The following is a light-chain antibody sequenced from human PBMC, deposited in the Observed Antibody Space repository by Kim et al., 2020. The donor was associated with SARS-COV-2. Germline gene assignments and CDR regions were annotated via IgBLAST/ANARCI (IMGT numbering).Light chain of an antibody. CDR2: QDN. CDR3: QAWDASTTYV. CDR1: ELGDKH. Sequence: SRGQTARRTGAGDELGDKHACWYQQKPGQSPVLVIYQDNKRTSGIPERFSGSNSGNTATLSSSGTQAMDEADYYCQAWDASTTYVFGTGAKVTVL. V-gene: IGLV3-1*01. J-gene: IGLJ1*01.